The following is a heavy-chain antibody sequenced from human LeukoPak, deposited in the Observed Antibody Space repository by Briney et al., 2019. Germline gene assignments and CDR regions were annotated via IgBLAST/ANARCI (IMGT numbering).Heavy chain of an antibody. CDR2: IYYSGST. V-gene: IGHV4-61*01. D-gene: IGHD4-17*01. Sequence: SETLSLTCTVSGYSISSGFYWGWIRQPPGKGLEWIGYIYYSGSTNYNPSLKSRVTISVDTSKNQFSLKLSSVTAADTAVYYCARFTYGDYLDYWGQGTLVTVSS. CDR3: ARFTYGDYLDY. J-gene: IGHJ4*02. CDR1: GYSISSGFY.